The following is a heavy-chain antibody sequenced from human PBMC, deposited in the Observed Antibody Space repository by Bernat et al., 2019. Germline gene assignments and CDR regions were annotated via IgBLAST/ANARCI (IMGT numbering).Heavy chain of an antibody. D-gene: IGHD3-10*01. J-gene: IGHJ6*02. Sequence: EVHLVESGGGVVQPGGSLRLSCAASGFTFDDYAMHWVRQAPGKGLEGVSLISGDGGSTYYAHSVKGRFTVFRDNSKNSLYLKMNSLRTEDTALYYCAKDLCITILRGLRSCYYGMDVWGQGTPVTVSS. CDR2: ISGDGGST. CDR1: GFTFDDYA. CDR3: AKDLCITILRGLRSCYYGMDV. V-gene: IGHV3-43*02.